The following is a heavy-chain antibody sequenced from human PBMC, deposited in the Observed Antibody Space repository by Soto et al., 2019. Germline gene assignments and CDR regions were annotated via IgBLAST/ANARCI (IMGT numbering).Heavy chain of an antibody. CDR1: GFTFSSSW. Sequence: PWGSLRLSCAASGFTFSSSWMHWFRQAPGKGLEWVSRIYSDGGITNYADSVKGRFTISRDNVKNTLYLQMNSLRVEDTAVYYCARPGITGTTGHYWGKRTMVTVSS. V-gene: IGHV3-74*01. D-gene: IGHD1-20*01. J-gene: IGHJ4*02. CDR3: ARPGITGTTGHY. CDR2: IYSDGGIT.